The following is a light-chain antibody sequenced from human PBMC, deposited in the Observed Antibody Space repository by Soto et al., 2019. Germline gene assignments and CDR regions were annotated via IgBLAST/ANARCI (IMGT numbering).Light chain of an antibody. CDR1: SSNIGAGYD. Sequence: QSVLTQPPSVSGAPGQRVTISCTGSSSNIGAGYDVHWYQQLPGTAPKLLIYGNSNRPSGVPDRFSGSKSGTSGSLAITGLRAEDEADYYCQSYDSSLTGVVFGGGTKLTVL. V-gene: IGLV1-40*01. J-gene: IGLJ2*01. CDR2: GNS. CDR3: QSYDSSLTGVV.